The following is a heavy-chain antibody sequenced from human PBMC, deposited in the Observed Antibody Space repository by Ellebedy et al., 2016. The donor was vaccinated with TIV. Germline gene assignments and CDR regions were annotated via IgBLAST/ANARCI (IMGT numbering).Heavy chain of an antibody. D-gene: IGHD6-6*01. CDR1: GFTFDDYA. Sequence: SLKISCAASGFTFDDYAMHWVRQAPGKGLEWVSGISWNSGSIGYADSVKGRFTISRDNAKNSLYPQMNSLRAEDTAVYYCASGITARPDPATGYMDVWGKGTMVTVSS. V-gene: IGHV3-9*01. CDR2: ISWNSGSI. CDR3: ASGITARPDPATGYMDV. J-gene: IGHJ6*03.